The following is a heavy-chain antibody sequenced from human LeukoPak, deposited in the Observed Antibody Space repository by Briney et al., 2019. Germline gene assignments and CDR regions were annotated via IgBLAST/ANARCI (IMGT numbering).Heavy chain of an antibody. CDR2: INPNSGGT. CDR1: GHTFTGYY. J-gene: IGHJ4*02. V-gene: IGHV1-2*02. CDR3: AISNYYDSSGYYSPRFYYFDY. D-gene: IGHD3-22*01. Sequence: ASVKVSCKASGHTFTGYYMHWVRQAPGQGLEWMGWINPNSGGTNYAQKFQGRVTMTRDTSTSTAYMELSRLRSDDTAVYYCAISNYYDSSGYYSPRFYYFDYWGQGTLVTVSS.